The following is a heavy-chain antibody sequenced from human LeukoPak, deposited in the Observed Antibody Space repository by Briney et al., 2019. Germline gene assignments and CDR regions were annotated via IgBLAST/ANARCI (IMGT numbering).Heavy chain of an antibody. CDR1: GFIFNNYW. D-gene: IGHD3-10*01. Sequence: GGSLRLSCAASGFIFNNYWMCWVRQAPGKGLEWVGNIKGDGSEKNFVDSVKGRFTISRDNDKNSLYLQVNSLRAEDTAVYYCARDFGFKVDYWGQGALVTVSS. CDR2: IKGDGSEK. J-gene: IGHJ4*02. CDR3: ARDFGFKVDY. V-gene: IGHV3-7*03.